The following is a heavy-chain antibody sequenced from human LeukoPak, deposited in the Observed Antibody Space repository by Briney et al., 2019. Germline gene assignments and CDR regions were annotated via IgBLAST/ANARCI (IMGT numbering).Heavy chain of an antibody. CDR1: GFTFSTYG. V-gene: IGHV3-30*02. J-gene: IGHJ6*04. CDR3: AELGITMIGGV. CDR2: IRYDAINK. Sequence: GGSLRLSCAASGFTFSTYGMHWVRQAPGKGLEWVAFIRYDAINKYYADSVKGRFTISRGNSRNTLYLQMNSLRAEDTAVYYCAELGITMIGGVWGKGTTVTISS. D-gene: IGHD3-10*02.